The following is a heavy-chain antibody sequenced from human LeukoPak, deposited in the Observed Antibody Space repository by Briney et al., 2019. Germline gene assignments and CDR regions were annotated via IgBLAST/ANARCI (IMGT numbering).Heavy chain of an antibody. D-gene: IGHD3-10*01. CDR3: ARGAGYYYYYGMDV. V-gene: IGHV3-30-3*01. CDR2: ISYDGSNK. CDR1: GFTFSSYA. J-gene: IGHJ6*02. Sequence: HPGGSLRLSCAASGFTFSSYAMHWVRQAPGKGLEWVAVISYDGSNKYYADSVQGRFTIYRDNSKNTLYLQMNSLRAEDTAVCYCARGAGYYYYYGMDVWGQGTTVTVSS.